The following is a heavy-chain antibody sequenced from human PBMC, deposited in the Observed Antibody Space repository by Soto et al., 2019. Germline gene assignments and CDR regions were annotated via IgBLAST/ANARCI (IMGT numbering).Heavy chain of an antibody. Sequence: LSCTASGFTFKDGWMSWVRHAPGKGLEWVGRIKSKTDGETTDYAAPVKGRFTISRDDSKNTLYLQMDRLKTEDTAVYYCTDLMRGVGAFDIWSRGTLVTVSS. CDR3: TDLMRGVGAFDI. CDR1: GFTFKDGW. D-gene: IGHD3-10*01. V-gene: IGHV3-15*01. CDR2: IKSKTDGETT. J-gene: IGHJ3*02.